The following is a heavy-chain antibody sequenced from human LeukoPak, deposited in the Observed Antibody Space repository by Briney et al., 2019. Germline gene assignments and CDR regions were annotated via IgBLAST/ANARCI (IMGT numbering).Heavy chain of an antibody. CDR1: GGSISSYY. V-gene: IGHV4-4*07. CDR2: IYTSGST. J-gene: IGHJ4*02. Sequence: SETLSLTCTVSGGSISSYYWSWIRQPAGKGLEWIGRIYTSGSTNYNPSLKSRVTISVDTSKNQFSLKLSSVTAADTAVYYCARGPWFGHGLYYYFDYWGQGTLVTVSS. CDR3: ARGPWFGHGLYYYFDY. D-gene: IGHD3-10*01.